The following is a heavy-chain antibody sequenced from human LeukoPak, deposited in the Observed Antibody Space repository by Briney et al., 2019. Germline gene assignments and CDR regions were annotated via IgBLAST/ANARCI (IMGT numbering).Heavy chain of an antibody. CDR1: GYSFTGYY. V-gene: IGHV1-2*02. J-gene: IGHJ4*02. CDR2: INPNSGGT. Sequence: ASVKVSCKSSGYSFTGYYMRWVRQAPGRGLEWMGGINPNSGGTNYAQKFQGRVTMTRDTSICTAYMELSRLRSDDTAVYYCARVIPFYDSSGYLDYWGQGTLVTVSS. CDR3: ARVIPFYDSSGYLDY. D-gene: IGHD3-22*01.